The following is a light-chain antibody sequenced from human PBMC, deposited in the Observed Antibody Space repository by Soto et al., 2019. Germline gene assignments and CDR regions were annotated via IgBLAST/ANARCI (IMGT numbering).Light chain of an antibody. J-gene: IGKJ1*01. CDR2: LGS. V-gene: IGKV2-28*01. Sequence: DIVMTQSPLSLPVTPGEPASISCRSSQSLLHSNGYNYLDWYLQKPGQSPQLLIYLGSNRASGVPDRFSGSGSSTDFTLKISRVEAEDVGVYYCMQALQTGTFDQGTKVEIK. CDR3: MQALQTGT. CDR1: QSLLHSNGYNY.